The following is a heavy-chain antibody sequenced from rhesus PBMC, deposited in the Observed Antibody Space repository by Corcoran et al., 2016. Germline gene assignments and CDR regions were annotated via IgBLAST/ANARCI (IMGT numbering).Heavy chain of an antibody. J-gene: IGHJ6*01. CDR1: GGSISSGYYY. CDR2: ITYSGST. D-gene: IGHD6-25*01. V-gene: IGHV4-122*02. Sequence: QVQLQESGPGLVKPSETLSLTCAVSGGSISSGYYYWSWLRQPPGKGLEWIWYITYSGSTSYNPSLKSRVTISSDTSKNQFSLKLSSVTAVDTAVYYCARYGVIAAAGDSWGQGVVVTVSS. CDR3: ARYGVIAAAGDS.